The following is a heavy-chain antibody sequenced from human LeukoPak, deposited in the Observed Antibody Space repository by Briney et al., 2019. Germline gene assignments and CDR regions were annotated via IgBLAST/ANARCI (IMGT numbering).Heavy chain of an antibody. J-gene: IGHJ5*02. CDR3: AKSGGFFDT. V-gene: IGHV3-7*01. D-gene: IGHD1-26*01. Sequence: GGSLRLSCAASGFTFSSQWMSWVRQAPGKGLEWVANIDQDETEKFYVDSVVGRFTISRDNGKNFLYLQMNSLRAEDTAVYYCAKSGGFFDTWGQGTLVTVSS. CDR1: GFTFSSQW. CDR2: IDQDETEK.